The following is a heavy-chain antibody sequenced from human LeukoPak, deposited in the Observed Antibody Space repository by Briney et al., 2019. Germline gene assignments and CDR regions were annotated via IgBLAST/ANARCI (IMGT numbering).Heavy chain of an antibody. CDR2: IYHSGST. CDR3: AVRFDAYDFWSGYYTSGIIGY. D-gene: IGHD3-3*01. J-gene: IGHJ4*02. Sequence: SETLSLTCTASGYSISSGYYWGWIRQPPGKRMEWIGSIYHSGSTYYNPSLKSRVTISVDTSKNQFSLKLSSVTAADTAVYYRAVRFDAYDFWSGYYTSGIIGYWGQGTLVTVSS. CDR1: GYSISSGYY. V-gene: IGHV4-38-2*02.